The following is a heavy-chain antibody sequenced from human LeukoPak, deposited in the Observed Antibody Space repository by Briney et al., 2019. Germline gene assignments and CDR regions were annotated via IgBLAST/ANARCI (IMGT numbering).Heavy chain of an antibody. J-gene: IGHJ4*02. V-gene: IGHV4-31*03. CDR3: AGGRDAYKTGY. Sequence: SQTLSLTCNVSGGSVSSGDFCWSWIRQHPGKGLEWTGGFCFSGTTYYNPSLKSRVTISVDTSKNQFSLKLSSVTAADTAVYYCAGGRDAYKTGYWGQGTLVTVSS. D-gene: IGHD5-24*01. CDR2: FCFSGTT. CDR1: GGSVSSGDFC.